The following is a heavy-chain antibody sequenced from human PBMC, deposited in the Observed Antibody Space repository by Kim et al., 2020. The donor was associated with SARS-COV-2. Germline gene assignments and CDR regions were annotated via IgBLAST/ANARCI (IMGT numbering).Heavy chain of an antibody. J-gene: IGHJ5*02. CDR2: INTDGSST. Sequence: GGSLRLSCAASGFTFSTYWMHWVRQAPGKGLEWVSRINTDGSSTNYADSVKGRFTISRDNANNALYLQMNSLTAEDTAMYYCDRVGGGDMAADDNWFDPWGQGTLVTVSS. D-gene: IGHD6-25*01. V-gene: IGHV3-74*01. CDR3: DRVGGGDMAADDNWFDP. CDR1: GFTFSTYW.